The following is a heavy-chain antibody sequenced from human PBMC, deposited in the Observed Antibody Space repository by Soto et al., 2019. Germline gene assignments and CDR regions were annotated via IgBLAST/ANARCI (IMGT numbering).Heavy chain of an antibody. D-gene: IGHD4-17*01. CDR3: AHSILLKRKTTVTQGCFDP. Sequence: QITLKESGPTLVKPTQTLTLTCTFSGFSLSTSRVGVGWIRQPPGKDLEWLALIYWDDDKRYRPSLKSRLTITKDTSKNQVVLTMTNMYPVDTPTYYCAHSILLKRKTTVTQGCFDPCGQGTLVTVSS. CDR2: IYWDDDK. V-gene: IGHV2-5*02. J-gene: IGHJ5*02. CDR1: GFSLSTSRVG.